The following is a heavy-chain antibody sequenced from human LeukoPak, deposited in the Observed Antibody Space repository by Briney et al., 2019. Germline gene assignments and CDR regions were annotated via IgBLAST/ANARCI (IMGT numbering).Heavy chain of an antibody. V-gene: IGHV3-9*01. CDR3: AKGNRDSSGFYYYYGMDV. J-gene: IGHJ6*02. Sequence: PGGSLRLSCAAFGFTFDDYAMFWVRQAPGKGLKWVSGISWNSKNIGYAASVKGRFTISRDNAKNSLYLQMNSLRAEDTAFYYCAKGNRDSSGFYYYYGMDVWGQGTTVTVSS. CDR2: ISWNSKNI. D-gene: IGHD3-22*01. CDR1: GFTFDDYA.